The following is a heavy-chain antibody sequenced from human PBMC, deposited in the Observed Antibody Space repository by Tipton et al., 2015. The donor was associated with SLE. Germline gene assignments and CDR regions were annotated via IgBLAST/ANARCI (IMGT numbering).Heavy chain of an antibody. V-gene: IGHV3-7*01. Sequence: SLRLSCAASGFTFSSYWMSWVRQAPGKGLEWVANIKQDGSEKYYVDSVKGRFTISRDNAKNSLYLQMNSLRAEDTAVYYCAREGGYYDFWTVYWGQGTLVTVSS. D-gene: IGHD3-3*01. CDR2: IKQDGSEK. CDR1: GFTFSSYW. CDR3: AREGGYYDFWTVY. J-gene: IGHJ4*02.